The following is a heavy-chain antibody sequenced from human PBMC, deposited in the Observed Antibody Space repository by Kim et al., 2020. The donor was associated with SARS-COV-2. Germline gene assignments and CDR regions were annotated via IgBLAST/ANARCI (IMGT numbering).Heavy chain of an antibody. Sequence: ASVKVSCKASGYTFTGYYMHWVRQAPGQGLEWMGRINPNSGGTNYAQKFQGRVTMTRDTSISTAYMELSRLRSDDTAVYYCAREGGKYYDFWSGSYHEPEYYYGMDVWGQGTTVTVSS. CDR2: INPNSGGT. D-gene: IGHD3-3*01. V-gene: IGHV1-2*06. CDR1: GYTFTGYY. CDR3: AREGGKYYDFWSGSYHEPEYYYGMDV. J-gene: IGHJ6*02.